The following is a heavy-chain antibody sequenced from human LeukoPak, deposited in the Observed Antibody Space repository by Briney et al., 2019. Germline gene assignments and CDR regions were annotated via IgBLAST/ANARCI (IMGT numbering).Heavy chain of an antibody. D-gene: IGHD3-10*01. J-gene: IGHJ4*02. CDR2: INAGNGNT. Sequence: ASVKVSRKASGYTFTSYAMHWVRQAPGQRLEWMGWINAGNGNTKYSQKFQGRVTITRDTSAGTAYMELSSLRSEDTAVYYCARGRFGPLITMVRGVFDYWGQGTLVTVSS. V-gene: IGHV1-3*01. CDR1: GYTFTSYA. CDR3: ARGRFGPLITMVRGVFDY.